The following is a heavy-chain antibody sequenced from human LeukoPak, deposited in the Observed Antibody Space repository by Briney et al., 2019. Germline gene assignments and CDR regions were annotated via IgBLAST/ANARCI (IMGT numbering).Heavy chain of an antibody. D-gene: IGHD2-8*01. J-gene: IGHJ6*03. CDR3: ARGIGIGTVLMVHGNMDV. CDR1: GYTFTSYA. CDR2: TNTNTGNP. Sequence: ASVKVSCKASGYTFTSYAMNWVRQAPGQGLEWMGWTNTNTGNPTYAQGFTGRFVFSLDTSVSTTYLQISSLKPEDTAVYYCARGIGIGTVLMVHGNMDVWGKGTTVTVSS. V-gene: IGHV7-4-1*02.